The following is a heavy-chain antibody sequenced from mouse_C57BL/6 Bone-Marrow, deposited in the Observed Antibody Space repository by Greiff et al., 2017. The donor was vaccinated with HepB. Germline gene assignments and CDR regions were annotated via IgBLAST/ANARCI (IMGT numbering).Heavy chain of an antibody. J-gene: IGHJ3*01. Sequence: QVQLKQSGPGLVAPSQSLSITCTVSGFSLTSYGVDWVRQPPGKGLEWLGVIWGGGSTNYNSDLMSRLSISKDNYNSQVFLKMNSLQTDDTAMYYCARYGYDDGAWFAYWCQGTLVTVSA. CDR3: ARYGYDDGAWFAY. V-gene: IGHV2-9*01. CDR2: IWGGGST. D-gene: IGHD2-2*01. CDR1: GFSLTSYG.